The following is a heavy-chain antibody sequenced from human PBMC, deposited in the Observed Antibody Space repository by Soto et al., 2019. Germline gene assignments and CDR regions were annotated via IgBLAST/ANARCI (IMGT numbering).Heavy chain of an antibody. D-gene: IGHD3-3*01. J-gene: IGHJ6*03. CDR2: IDDTGST. CDR1: GDSISSSY. Sequence: QVQLQESGPGLVKPSETLSLTCTVSGDSISSSYWNWIRQAPGKGLEWFGYIDDTGSTNYNPSLKSRVTLSVDPSNNHYSLKLSSVTAADTAVYYCARGVLEWLLRDSYYYYMDVWGKGTTVTVSS. CDR3: ARGVLEWLLRDSYYYYMDV. V-gene: IGHV4-59*01.